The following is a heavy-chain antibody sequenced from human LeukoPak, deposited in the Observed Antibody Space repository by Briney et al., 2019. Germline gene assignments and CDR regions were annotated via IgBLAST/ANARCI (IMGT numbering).Heavy chain of an antibody. CDR3: ASTLAVAGSDY. J-gene: IGHJ4*02. CDR2: IYYSGST. V-gene: IGHV4-59*01. D-gene: IGHD6-19*01. Sequence: SETLSLTCTVSGGSISSYYWSWIRQPPGKGLEWIGYIYYSGSTNYNPSLRSRVTISVGTSKNQFSLKLSSVTAADTAVYYCASTLAVAGSDYWGQGTLVTVSS. CDR1: GGSISSYY.